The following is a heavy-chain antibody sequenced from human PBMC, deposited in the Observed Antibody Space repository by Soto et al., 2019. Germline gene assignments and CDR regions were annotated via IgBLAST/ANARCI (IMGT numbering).Heavy chain of an antibody. CDR1: GFSLSTSGVG. V-gene: IGHV2-5*02. J-gene: IGHJ4*02. CDR2: IYWDADK. D-gene: IGHD6-13*01. CDR3: AHSSGSSSPHC. Sequence: QITLKESGPTLVKPTQTLTLTCTFSGFSLSTSGVGVGWIRQPPGKALEWLALIYWDADKRYSPSLKSRLTXTXSTSKNQVVLTMTNMHPVDTASYYCAHSSGSSSPHCWGQGTLVTVSS.